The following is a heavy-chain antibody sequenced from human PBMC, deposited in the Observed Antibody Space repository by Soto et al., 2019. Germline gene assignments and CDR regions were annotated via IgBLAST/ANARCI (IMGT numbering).Heavy chain of an antibody. Sequence: QVQLVQSGAEEKQPGSSVKVSCKASGGTFNTYAISWVRQAPGQGLEWMGGIIPIFGIGNDAQKFQGRVTTTADESTGTAYIELSSLRSGDTGVYYCARSSITLFGVVSIPPHYYSGLDVWGQGTTVIVSS. J-gene: IGHJ6*02. CDR2: IIPIFGIG. D-gene: IGHD3-3*01. CDR1: GGTFNTYA. V-gene: IGHV1-69*01. CDR3: ARSSITLFGVVSIPPHYYSGLDV.